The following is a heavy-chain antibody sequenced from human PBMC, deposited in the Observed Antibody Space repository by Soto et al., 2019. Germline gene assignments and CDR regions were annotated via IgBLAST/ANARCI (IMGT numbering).Heavy chain of an antibody. V-gene: IGHV1-18*01. J-gene: IGHJ6*02. CDR1: GYTFTSYG. CDR2: INPYNGNT. Sequence: GASVKVSCKASGYTFTSYGISWVRQAPGQGLEWMGRINPYNGNTSYAQKLQGRVTMTRDTSTSTVYMELSSLRSEDTAVYYCARAYYYGMDVWGQGTTVTVSS. CDR3: ARAYYYGMDV.